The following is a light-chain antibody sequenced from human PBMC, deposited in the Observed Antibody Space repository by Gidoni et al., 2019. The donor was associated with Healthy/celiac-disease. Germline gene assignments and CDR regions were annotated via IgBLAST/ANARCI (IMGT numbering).Light chain of an antibody. CDR1: QSVSSY. CDR3: QQRSNWPRT. V-gene: IGKV3-11*01. J-gene: IGKJ1*01. CDR2: DAS. Sequence: EILLTQSPATLPLSPGERATLSCRASQSVSSYLAWYQQKPGQAPRLLIYDASNRATGIPARFSGSGSGTDFTLTISSLEPEDFAVYYCQQRSNWPRTFXQXTKVEIK.